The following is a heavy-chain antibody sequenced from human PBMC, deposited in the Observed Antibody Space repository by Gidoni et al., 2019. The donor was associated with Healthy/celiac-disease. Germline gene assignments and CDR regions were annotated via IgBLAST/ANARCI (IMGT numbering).Heavy chain of an antibody. Sequence: QVQLVGSGGGVVQPGRSLRLSCAASGFTFSSYDMHWVRQAPGKGLEWLAVISDDGSNKYYADSVKGRFTISRDNSKNTLYLQMNSLRAEDTAVYYCARDLDSGYDYIFDYWGQGTLVTVSS. CDR3: ARDLDSGYDYIFDY. J-gene: IGHJ4*02. CDR2: ISDDGSNK. CDR1: GFTFSSYD. V-gene: IGHV3-30-3*01. D-gene: IGHD5-12*01.